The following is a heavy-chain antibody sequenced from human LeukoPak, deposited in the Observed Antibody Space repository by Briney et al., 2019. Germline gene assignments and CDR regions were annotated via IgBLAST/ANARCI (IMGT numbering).Heavy chain of an antibody. CDR3: ARGRKPRYCSSTSCYSHGAFFDY. CDR1: GGSFSGYY. V-gene: IGHV4-34*01. J-gene: IGHJ4*02. Sequence: SETLSLTCAVYGGSFSGYYWSWIRQPPGKGLEWIGEINHSGSTNYNPSLKSRVTISVDTSKNQFSLKLSSVTAADTAVCYCARGRKPRYCSSTSCYSHGAFFDYWGQGTLVTVSS. CDR2: INHSGST. D-gene: IGHD2-2*01.